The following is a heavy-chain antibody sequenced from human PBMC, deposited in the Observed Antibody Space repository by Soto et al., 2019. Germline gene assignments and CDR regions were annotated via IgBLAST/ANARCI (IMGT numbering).Heavy chain of an antibody. V-gene: IGHV4-30-4*01. D-gene: IGHD4-17*01. J-gene: IGHJ2*01. CDR3: ARGIIPLTTDWYFDI. CDR2: IFHSGST. CDR1: GGSISGGIYY. Sequence: QVQLQESGPGLVKPSETLSLTCTVSGGSISGGIYYWSWVRQSPGKGLEWIGYIFHSGSTFYNPSVGRRVSISGDTSKNQFSLRLSSVTAADTAVYYGARGIIPLTTDWYFDIWGRGTLVTVSS.